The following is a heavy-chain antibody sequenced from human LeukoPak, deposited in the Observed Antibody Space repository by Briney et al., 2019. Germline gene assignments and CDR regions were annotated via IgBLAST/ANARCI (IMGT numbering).Heavy chain of an antibody. CDR3: ARGQQPFDAFDI. CDR2: IKQDESEQ. Sequence: GGSLRLSCAVSGFTFSSYWMSWVRQAPGKGLEWVANIKQDESEQYYVDSVKGRFTISRDNAKNSLYLQMNSLRAEDTAVYYCARGQQPFDAFDIWGQGTMVSVSS. D-gene: IGHD6-13*01. V-gene: IGHV3-7*01. CDR1: GFTFSSYW. J-gene: IGHJ3*02.